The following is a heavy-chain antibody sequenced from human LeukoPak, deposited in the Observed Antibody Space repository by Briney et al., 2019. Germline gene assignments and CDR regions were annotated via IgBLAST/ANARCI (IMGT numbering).Heavy chain of an antibody. J-gene: IGHJ4*02. Sequence: ASVKVSCKVSGYTLTELSMHWVRQAPGEGLEWMGGFDPEDGETIYAQKFQGRVTMTEDTSTDTAYMELSSLRSEDTAVYYCATSPRIVVPAARRGFDYWGQGTLVTVSS. V-gene: IGHV1-24*01. CDR3: ATSPRIVVPAARRGFDY. CDR2: FDPEDGET. CDR1: GYTLTELS. D-gene: IGHD2-2*01.